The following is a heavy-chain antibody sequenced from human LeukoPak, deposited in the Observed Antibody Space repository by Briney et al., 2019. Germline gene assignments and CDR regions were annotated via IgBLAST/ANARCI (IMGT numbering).Heavy chain of an antibody. V-gene: IGHV1-18*03. CDR2: ISAYNGNT. CDR1: GYTFTSYG. J-gene: IGHJ5*02. CDR3: ARDSSSWYEGGGWFDP. Sequence: RRASVKVSCKASGYTFTSYGISWVRQAPGQGLEWMGWISAYNGNTNYAQKLQGRVTMTTDTSTSTAYMELRSLRSDDMAVYYCARDSSSWYEGGGWFDPWGQGTLVTVSS. D-gene: IGHD6-13*01.